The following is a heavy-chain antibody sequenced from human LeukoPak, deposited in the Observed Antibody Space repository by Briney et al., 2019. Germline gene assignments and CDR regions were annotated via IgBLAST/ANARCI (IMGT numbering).Heavy chain of an antibody. Sequence: PGGSLRLSCAASGFTVSSNYMSWVRQAPGKGLEWVSVIYSGGSTYYADSVKGRFTISRDNSRNTLYLQMNSLRAEDTAVYYCAREIAVANYFDYWGQGTLVTVSS. CDR2: IYSGGST. CDR3: AREIAVANYFDY. J-gene: IGHJ4*02. V-gene: IGHV3-66*01. D-gene: IGHD6-19*01. CDR1: GFTVSSNY.